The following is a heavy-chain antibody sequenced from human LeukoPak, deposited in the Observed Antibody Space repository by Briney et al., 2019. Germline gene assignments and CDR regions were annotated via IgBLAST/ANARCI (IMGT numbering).Heavy chain of an antibody. D-gene: IGHD6-6*01. V-gene: IGHV1-18*01. J-gene: IGHJ6*03. CDR2: ISAYNGNT. CDR3: ARDCSSEGPNYYYMDV. Sequence: ASVKVSCKASGYTFTSYGISWVRQAPGQGLEWMGWISAYNGNTNYALKLQGRVTMTTDTSTSTAYMELRSLRSDDTAVYYCARDCSSEGPNYYYMDVWGKGTTVTVSS. CDR1: GYTFTSYG.